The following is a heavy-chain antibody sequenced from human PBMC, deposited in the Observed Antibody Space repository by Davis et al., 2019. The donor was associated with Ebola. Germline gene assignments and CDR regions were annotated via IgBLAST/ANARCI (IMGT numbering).Heavy chain of an antibody. V-gene: IGHV5-10-1*01. J-gene: IGHJ4*02. CDR3: ASLGVDFWSGNDY. Sequence: PGGSLRLSCKGSGYSFNTHWVGWVRQMPGKGLEWMGRIDPSDSYTNYSPSFQGHVTISADKSISTAYLQWSSLKASDTAMYYCASLGVDFWSGNDYWGQGTLVTVSS. D-gene: IGHD3-3*01. CDR1: GYSFNTHW. CDR2: IDPSDSYT.